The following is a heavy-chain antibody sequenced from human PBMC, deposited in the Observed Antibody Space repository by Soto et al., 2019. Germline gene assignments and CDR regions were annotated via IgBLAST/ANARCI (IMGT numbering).Heavy chain of an antibody. CDR2: ISVSGCST. V-gene: IGHV3-23*01. D-gene: IGHD3-22*01. J-gene: IGHJ4*02. CDR1: WFTFSSSA. CDR3: AKDPIVVVPPRLFDD. Sequence: XGLLGLSWAASWFTFSSSAVSWVPQAPGKGLEWVSAISVSGCSTYYADSVKGRFTISRDNSKNTLYLQMNRLRAEDTAVYYCAKDPIVVVPPRLFDDWGQGTLVTVSS.